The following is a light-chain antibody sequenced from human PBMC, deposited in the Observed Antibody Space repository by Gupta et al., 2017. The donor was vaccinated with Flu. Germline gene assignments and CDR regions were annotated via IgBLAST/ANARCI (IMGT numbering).Light chain of an antibody. J-gene: IGLJ3*02. V-gene: IGLV1-47*01. CDR3: AAWDDSLSGVV. CDR1: SATIGREY. Sequence: RVTISCSGSSATIGREYVYWYQQLPGTAPKLLIEIDDQGSSGVPGRFAGSKSGTSASLAIRGLRSEDEADDDCAAWDDSLSGVVFGGGTKLT. CDR2: IDD.